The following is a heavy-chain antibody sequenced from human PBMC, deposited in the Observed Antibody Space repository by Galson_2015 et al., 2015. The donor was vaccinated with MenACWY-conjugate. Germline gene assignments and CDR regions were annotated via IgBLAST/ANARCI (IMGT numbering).Heavy chain of an antibody. V-gene: IGHV3-30*03. CDR1: GFTFSHYG. Sequence: SLRLSCAASGFTFSHYGMHWVRQAPGKGLEWVTAISYDGNNKYYAGSVKGRFTISRDNSKNTVSLQMNGLTTEDTAVYFCARVLSSGWTRQFDYWGQGTLVAVSS. J-gene: IGHJ4*02. CDR2: ISYDGNNK. D-gene: IGHD6-19*01. CDR3: ARVLSSGWTRQFDY.